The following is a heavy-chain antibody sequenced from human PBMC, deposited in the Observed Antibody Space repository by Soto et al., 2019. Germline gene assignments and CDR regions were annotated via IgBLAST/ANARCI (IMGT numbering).Heavy chain of an antibody. CDR1: GFTFNTHW. Sequence: EVQLVESGGGVVQPGGSLRLSCTASGFTFNTHWMHWVRQAPGKGLVWVSRIYFDGITTNYADSVKGRLTVSTDNAQNTIYLHVNTLRDEDTAVHYSANGGARGGDLWGQGPLVTVSS. CDR2: IYFDGITT. CDR3: ANGGARGGDL. V-gene: IGHV3-74*01. D-gene: IGHD3-10*01. J-gene: IGHJ5*02.